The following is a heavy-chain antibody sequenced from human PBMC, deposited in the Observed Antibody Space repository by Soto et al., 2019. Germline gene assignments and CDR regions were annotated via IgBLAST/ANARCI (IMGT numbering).Heavy chain of an antibody. Sequence: GGSLRLSCGASGFSLIPYWMSWVRQAPGKGLEWVANINQDGSERNYVDSVRGRFTISRDNAQNSVFLQMNSLRAEDMAVYFCARGSVHFYDNSFDYWGQGTPVTVSS. J-gene: IGHJ4*02. V-gene: IGHV3-7*03. CDR2: INQDGSER. D-gene: IGHD3-22*01. CDR3: ARGSVHFYDNSFDY. CDR1: GFSLIPYW.